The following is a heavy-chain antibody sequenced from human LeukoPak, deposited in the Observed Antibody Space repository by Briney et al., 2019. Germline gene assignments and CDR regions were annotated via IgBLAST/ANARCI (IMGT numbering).Heavy chain of an antibody. Sequence: ASVKVSCKASGYTFTGYYMHWVRQAPGQRLEWMGWINPNSGGTNYAQKFQGRVTMTRDTSISTAYMELRSLRSDDTAVYYCARAPYYYMDVWGKGTTVTVSS. CDR3: ARAPYYYMDV. V-gene: IGHV1-2*02. CDR2: INPNSGGT. J-gene: IGHJ6*03. CDR1: GYTFTGYY.